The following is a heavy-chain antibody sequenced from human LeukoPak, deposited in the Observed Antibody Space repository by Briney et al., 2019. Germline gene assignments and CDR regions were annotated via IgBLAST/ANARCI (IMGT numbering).Heavy chain of an antibody. Sequence: SETLSLTCAVYGGSFSGYYWSWIRQPPGKGLEWIGEINHSGSTNYNPSLKSRVTISVDTSKNQFSLKLSSVTAADTAVYYCARLKYFDWFSTYYYYMDVWGKGTTVTISS. V-gene: IGHV4-34*01. J-gene: IGHJ6*03. CDR2: INHSGST. D-gene: IGHD3-9*01. CDR1: GGSFSGYY. CDR3: ARLKYFDWFSTYYYYMDV.